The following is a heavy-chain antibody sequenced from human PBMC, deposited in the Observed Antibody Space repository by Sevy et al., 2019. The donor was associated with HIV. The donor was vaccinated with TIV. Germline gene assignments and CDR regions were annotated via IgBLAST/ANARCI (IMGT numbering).Heavy chain of an antibody. CDR3: ARSIASVLPGPLGLFFRVYSNWFGP. J-gene: IGHJ5*02. V-gene: IGHV4-34*01. CDR1: GGSFSDYY. D-gene: IGHD6-13*01. CDR2: ISHIGST. Sequence: SETLSLTCAVYGGSFSDYYWSWIRQPPGGGLEWIGEISHIGSTNYNPSLKSRVTISLDTSTNQFSLKLNTMTAADTAVYYCARSIASVLPGPLGLFFRVYSNWFGPWGQGTLVTVSS.